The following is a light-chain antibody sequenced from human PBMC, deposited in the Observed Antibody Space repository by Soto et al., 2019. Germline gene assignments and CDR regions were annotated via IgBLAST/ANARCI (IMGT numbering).Light chain of an antibody. CDR3: LQDYICTPT. V-gene: IGKV1-6*01. CDR2: AAA. J-gene: IGKJ2*01. Sequence: AIPMSQSPSSLSASVVNRLAITCRARQGIRNDLGWHQQKTGKARKLRISAAASLETGVPSRISGSGAGIVYTFTISCLQPEDFATYCILQDYICTPTVGQGTKV. CDR1: QGIRND.